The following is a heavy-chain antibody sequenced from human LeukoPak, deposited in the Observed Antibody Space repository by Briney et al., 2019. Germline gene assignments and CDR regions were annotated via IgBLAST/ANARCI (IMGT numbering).Heavy chain of an antibody. Sequence: GGSLRLSCAASGFTFSSYEMNWVRQAPGKGLEWVGRIKSKTDGGTTDYAAPVKGRFTISRDDSKNTLYLQMNSLKTEDTAVYYCTTDGYYDSRGYDYWGQGTLVTVSS. CDR2: IKSKTDGGTT. CDR3: TTDGYYDSRGYDY. CDR1: GFTFSSYE. J-gene: IGHJ4*02. D-gene: IGHD3-22*01. V-gene: IGHV3-15*01.